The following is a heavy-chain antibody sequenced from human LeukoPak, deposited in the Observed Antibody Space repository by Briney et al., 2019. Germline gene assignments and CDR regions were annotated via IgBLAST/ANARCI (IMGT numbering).Heavy chain of an antibody. Sequence: SETLSLTCTVSGGSISSYYWSWLRQPPGKGLEWIAYIFYNGNTKYNPSLKSRVTISVDTSKTQFSLKLTSVTAADTAVYYCASGSGSYSHWFDPWGQGILVTVSS. D-gene: IGHD3-10*01. CDR3: ASGSGSYSHWFDP. CDR2: IFYNGNT. CDR1: GGSISSYY. V-gene: IGHV4-59*12. J-gene: IGHJ5*02.